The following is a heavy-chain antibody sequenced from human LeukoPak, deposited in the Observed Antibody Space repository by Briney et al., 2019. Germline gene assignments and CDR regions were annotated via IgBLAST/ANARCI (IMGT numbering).Heavy chain of an antibody. V-gene: IGHV4-34*01. CDR2: INHSGST. Sequence: PSETLSLTCAVYGGSFSGYYWSWIRQPPGKGLEWIGEINHSGSTNYNPSLKSRVTISVDTSKNQFSLKLRSVTAADTAVYYCARDAPGRAVAGNDYWGQGTLVTVSP. J-gene: IGHJ4*02. D-gene: IGHD6-19*01. CDR3: ARDAPGRAVAGNDY. CDR1: GGSFSGYY.